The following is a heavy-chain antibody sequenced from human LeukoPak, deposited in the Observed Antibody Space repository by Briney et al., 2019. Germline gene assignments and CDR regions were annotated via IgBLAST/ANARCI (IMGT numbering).Heavy chain of an antibody. V-gene: IGHV1-69*08. CDR3: AGGSRATQGY. Sequence: PVKVSCKASGGTFSSYTISWVRQAPGQGLEWMGRITPVFGTVDYAQKFQDRVTIIADISTTTVYMELSSLVSEDTAVYYCAGGSRATQGYWGQGTLVTVSS. J-gene: IGHJ4*02. CDR1: GGTFSSYT. CDR2: ITPVFGTV. D-gene: IGHD6-19*01.